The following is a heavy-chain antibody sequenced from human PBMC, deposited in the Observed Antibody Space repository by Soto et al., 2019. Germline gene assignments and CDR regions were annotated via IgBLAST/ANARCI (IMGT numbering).Heavy chain of an antibody. CDR1: GGTFSSYA. J-gene: IGHJ6*02. V-gene: IGHV1-69*13. D-gene: IGHD4-4*01. CDR3: ARAIGTSSNYITKGGYYYYYGMDV. CDR2: IIPIFGTA. Sequence: ASVKVSCKASGGTFSSYAISWVRQAPGQGLEWMGGIIPIFGTANYAQKFQGRVTITADESTSTAYMELSSLRSEDTAVYYCARAIGTSSNYITKGGYYYYYGMDVWGQGTTVTVSS.